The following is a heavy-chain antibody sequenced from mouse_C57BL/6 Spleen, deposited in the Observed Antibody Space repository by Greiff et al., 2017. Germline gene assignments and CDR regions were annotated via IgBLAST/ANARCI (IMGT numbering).Heavy chain of an antibody. V-gene: IGHV1-26*01. CDR1: GYTFTDYY. CDR3: ARLNGYYPWYVDV. Sequence: VQLQQSGPELVKPGASVKISCKASGYTFTDYYMNWVKQSHGKSLEWIGDINPNNGGTSYNQKFKGKATLTVDKSSSTAYMELRSLTSEDSAVYYCARLNGYYPWYVDVWGTGTTVTVSS. J-gene: IGHJ1*03. CDR2: INPNNGGT. D-gene: IGHD2-3*01.